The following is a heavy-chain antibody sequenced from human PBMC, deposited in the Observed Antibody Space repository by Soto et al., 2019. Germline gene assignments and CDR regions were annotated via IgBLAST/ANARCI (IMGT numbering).Heavy chain of an antibody. V-gene: IGHV3-30*18. D-gene: IGHD3-9*01. CDR2: ISYDGSNK. J-gene: IGHJ4*02. CDR3: AKDYDILTGFPYYFDC. CDR1: GFTFRSCA. Sequence: GGSLRLSCAASGFTFRSCAMHWVRQAPGKGPEWVAVISYDGSNKLYSDSVKGRFTISRDNSKNTLYLQMNSLRAEDTAVYHCAKDYDILTGFPYYFDCWGQGTLVTVSS.